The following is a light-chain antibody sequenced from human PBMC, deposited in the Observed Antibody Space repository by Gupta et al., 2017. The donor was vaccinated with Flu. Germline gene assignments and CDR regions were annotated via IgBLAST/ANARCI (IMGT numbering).Light chain of an antibody. V-gene: IGKV1-39*01. J-gene: IGKJ3*01. CDR3: QQDSSTVFT. CDR2: AAT. CDR1: KSIGNY. Sequence: PSYLSATVGDTVTSACQRTKSIGNYSNWHQHTAGKAPKLLIYAATREATAVPRRFRGSGSGSDFPLTSIRHQPEDFANYYCQQDSSTVFTFGQGTIVDIK.